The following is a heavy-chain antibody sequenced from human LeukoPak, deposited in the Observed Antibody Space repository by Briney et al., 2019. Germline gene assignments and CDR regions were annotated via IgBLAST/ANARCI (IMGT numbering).Heavy chain of an antibody. CDR3: ARDLVTVTKGFDI. Sequence: PSQTLSLTCTVSGDYISSGDYYWSWIRQPPGKGQEWIGYISYIGSTNYNPSLKSRVTISIDTSKNQFSLKLTSVTAADTAVYYCARDLVTVTKGFDIWGQGTMVSVSS. CDR2: ISYIGST. D-gene: IGHD4-17*01. J-gene: IGHJ3*02. V-gene: IGHV4-61*08. CDR1: GDYISSGDYY.